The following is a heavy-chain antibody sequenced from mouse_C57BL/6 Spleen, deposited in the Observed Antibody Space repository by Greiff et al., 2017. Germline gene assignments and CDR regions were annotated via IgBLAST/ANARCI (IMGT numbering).Heavy chain of an antibody. CDR3: TRCPTVVLDY. Sequence: VQLQQPGAELVRPGASVTLSCKASGYTFTDYEMHWVKQTPVHGLEWIGAIDPETGGTAYNQKFKGKAILTADKSSSTAYMELRSLTSEDSAVXYFTRCPTVVLDYWGQGTTLTVSS. CDR2: IDPETGGT. J-gene: IGHJ2*01. D-gene: IGHD1-1*01. V-gene: IGHV1-15*01. CDR1: GYTFTDYE.